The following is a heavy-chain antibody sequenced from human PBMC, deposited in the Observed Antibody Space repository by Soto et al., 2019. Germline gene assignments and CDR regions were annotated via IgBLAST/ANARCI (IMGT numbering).Heavy chain of an antibody. V-gene: IGHV3-30*18. Sequence: GESLRLSCAASGFAFSGYGMHWVRQAPGKGLEWVAVISFDGNHKYYADSVKGRFTISRDNSKSTLYLQMNSLRAEDTAVYYCAKLTVSGGGSTPIDCWGQRTLVTLSS. D-gene: IGHD2-15*01. CDR2: ISFDGNHK. CDR1: GFAFSGYG. CDR3: AKLTVSGGGSTPIDC. J-gene: IGHJ4*02.